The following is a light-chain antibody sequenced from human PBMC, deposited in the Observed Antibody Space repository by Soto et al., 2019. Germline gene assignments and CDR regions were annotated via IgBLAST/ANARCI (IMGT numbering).Light chain of an antibody. CDR1: SRDIGTFDF. Sequence: QSVLTQPASVAGSPGQSITISCTGTSRDIGTFDFVSWYQQHPGKAPKLMIYEVSKRPTGTSTRFSGSQSGHTAYLTISGLQSEDEADYYCCSYAGSRLVVFGGGTKLTVL. CDR3: CSYAGSRLVV. CDR2: EVS. V-gene: IGLV2-23*02. J-gene: IGLJ2*01.